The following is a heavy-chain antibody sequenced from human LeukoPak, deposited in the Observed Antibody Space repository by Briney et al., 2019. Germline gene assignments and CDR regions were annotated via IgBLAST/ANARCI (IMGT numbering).Heavy chain of an antibody. Sequence: PSESLLLTSAVAGYSVGSGYCWGWIRQPPGKGLEWIGSIYHSGSTYYNPSLKSRVTISVDTSKNQFSLKLSSVTAADTAVYYCARAYYGSGTFDYWGQGTLVTVSS. CDR3: ARAYYGSGTFDY. J-gene: IGHJ4*02. CDR1: GYSVGSGYC. V-gene: IGHV4-38-2*01. CDR2: IYHSGST. D-gene: IGHD3-10*01.